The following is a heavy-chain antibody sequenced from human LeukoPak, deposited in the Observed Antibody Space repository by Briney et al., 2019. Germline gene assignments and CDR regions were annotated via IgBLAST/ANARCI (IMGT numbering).Heavy chain of an antibody. CDR1: GGSISSGGYY. CDR2: IYYSGST. J-gene: IGHJ5*02. CDR3: ARAPARSTGWLDP. D-gene: IGHD5/OR15-5a*01. V-gene: IGHV4-31*03. Sequence: SKTLSLTCTVSGGSISSGGYYWSWIRQHPGKGLEWIGYIYYSGSTYYNPSLKSRVTISVDTSKNQFSLKLSSVTAADTAVYYCARAPARSTGWLDPWGQGTLVTVSS.